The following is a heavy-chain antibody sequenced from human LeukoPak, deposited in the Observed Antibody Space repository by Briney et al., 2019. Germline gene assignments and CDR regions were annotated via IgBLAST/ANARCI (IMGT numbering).Heavy chain of an antibody. CDR1: GFTFSSYG. D-gene: IGHD6-13*01. J-gene: IGHJ4*02. CDR3: AKEQPLFSFDY. CDR2: ISYYGSSK. V-gene: IGHV3-30*18. Sequence: GGSLRLSCAASGFTFSSYGMHWVRQAPGKGLEWVAVISYYGSSKYYADSVRGRFTISRDNSKNTLYLQMNSLRAEDTAVYFCAKEQPLFSFDYWGQGTLVTVSS.